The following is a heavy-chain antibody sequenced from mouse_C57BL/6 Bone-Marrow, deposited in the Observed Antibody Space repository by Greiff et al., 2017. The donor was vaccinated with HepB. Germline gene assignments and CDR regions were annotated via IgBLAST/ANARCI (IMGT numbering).Heavy chain of an antibody. V-gene: IGHV1-59*01. CDR3: AREVPYYYGSSYWYFDV. D-gene: IGHD1-1*01. J-gene: IGHJ1*03. CDR1: GYTFTSYW. Sequence: QVQLQQPGAELVRPGTSVKLSCKASGYTFTSYWMHWVKQRPGQGLEWIEVIDPSDSYTNYNQKFKGKATLTVDTSSSTAYMQLSSLTSEDSAVYYCAREVPYYYGSSYWYFDVWGTGTTVTVSS. CDR2: IDPSDSYT.